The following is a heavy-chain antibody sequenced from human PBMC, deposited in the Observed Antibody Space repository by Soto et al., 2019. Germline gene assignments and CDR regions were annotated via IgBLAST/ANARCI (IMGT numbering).Heavy chain of an antibody. Sequence: QVQLVQSGAEVKKPGSSVKVSCKASGGTFSSYAISWVRQAPGQGLEWMGGIIPIFGTANYAQKFQGRVTMTAADSTSTAYWELRSLRSEDTAVYYCARRRGQQLPQSDWFDPWGQGTLVTVSS. V-gene: IGHV1-69*12. CDR2: IIPIFGTA. J-gene: IGHJ5*02. CDR1: GGTFSSYA. CDR3: ARRRGQQLPQSDWFDP. D-gene: IGHD6-13*01.